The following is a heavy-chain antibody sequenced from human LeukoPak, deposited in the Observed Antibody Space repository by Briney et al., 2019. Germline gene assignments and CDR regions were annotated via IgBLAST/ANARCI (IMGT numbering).Heavy chain of an antibody. D-gene: IGHD1-26*01. CDR1: GVSISTYY. CDR2: FSYSGST. V-gene: IGHV4-59*01. CDR3: ARMYSGTSYYFDY. J-gene: IGHJ4*02. Sequence: SETLSLTCSVSGVSISTYYWIWIRQPPAKGLEWMGFFSYSGSTKYNPSLKSRVTMSVDTSKNQFSLKLSSVTAADTAVYYCARMYSGTSYYFDYWGQGTLVTVSA.